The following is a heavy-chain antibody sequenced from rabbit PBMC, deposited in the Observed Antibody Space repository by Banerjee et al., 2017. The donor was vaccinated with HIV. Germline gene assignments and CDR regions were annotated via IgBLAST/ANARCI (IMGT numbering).Heavy chain of an antibody. CDR1: GFDFSNCY. CDR3: ARIDPRYYSSDWDYFNL. J-gene: IGHJ4*01. D-gene: IGHD4-1*01. Sequence: QSLVESGGGLVQPGGSLTLSCKASGFDFSNCYMSWVRQAPGKGLEWIGIIYAGEGSTDYASWVNGRFTISSDNAQNTVDLQMNSLTAADTATYFCARIDPRYYSSDWDYFNLWGQGTLVTVS. CDR2: IYAGEGST. V-gene: IGHV1S7*01.